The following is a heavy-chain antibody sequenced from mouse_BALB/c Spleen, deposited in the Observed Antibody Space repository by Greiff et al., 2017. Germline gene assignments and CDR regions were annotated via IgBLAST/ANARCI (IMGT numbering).Heavy chain of an antibody. J-gene: IGHJ3*01. V-gene: IGHV3-6*02. CDR3: ARDSSDSY. CDR1: GYSITSGYY. CDR2: ISYDGSN. D-gene: IGHD3-1*01. Sequence: EVQLQESGPGLVKPSQSLSLTCSVTGYSITSGYYWNWIRQFPGNKLEWMGYISYDGSNNYNPSLKNRISITRDTSKNQFFLKLNSVTTEDTATYYCARDSSDSYWGQGTLVTVSA.